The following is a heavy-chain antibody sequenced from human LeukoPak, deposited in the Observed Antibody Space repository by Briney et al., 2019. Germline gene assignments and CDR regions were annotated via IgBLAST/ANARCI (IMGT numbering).Heavy chain of an antibody. J-gene: IGHJ4*02. CDR1: GFTFGSYW. CDR3: ARAGSLWFGESKFDY. CDR2: IQQGGSEK. Sequence: GGSLRLSCAASGFTFGSYWMNWVRQAPGKGLEWVANIQQGGSEKYYVDSVKGRFTISRDNAKNSLYLQMNSLRAEDTAVYYCARAGSLWFGESKFDYWGQGTLVTVSS. V-gene: IGHV3-7*01. D-gene: IGHD3-10*01.